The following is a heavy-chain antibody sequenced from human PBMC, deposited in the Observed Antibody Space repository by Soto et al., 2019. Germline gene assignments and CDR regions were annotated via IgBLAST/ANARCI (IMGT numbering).Heavy chain of an antibody. CDR3: AREGPMVRGVIRNNYYMDV. CDR2: IYYSGST. Sequence: PSETLSLTCPVSGGSISSSSYYWGWIRQPPGKGLEWIGSIYYSGSTYYNPSLKSRVTISVDTPKNQFSLKLSSVTAADTAVYYCAREGPMVRGVIRNNYYMDVWGKGTTVTVSS. D-gene: IGHD3-10*01. J-gene: IGHJ6*03. CDR1: GGSISSSSYY. V-gene: IGHV4-39*02.